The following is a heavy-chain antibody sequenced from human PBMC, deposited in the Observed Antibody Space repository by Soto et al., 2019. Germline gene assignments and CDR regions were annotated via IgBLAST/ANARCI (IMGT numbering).Heavy chain of an antibody. D-gene: IGHD3-3*01. CDR2: IRGSTYGGTT. CDR3: SRDGDFYGLDV. CDR1: GFTSDDYDYA. J-gene: IGHJ6*02. V-gene: IGHV3-49*04. Sequence: SLILSCTFSGFTSDDYDYALTWVREAPGKGLQWLGLIRGSTYGGTTEYAASVKGRFTISRDDSKGITYLQMNSLKTEDTAVYYCSRDGDFYGLDVWGQGTTVTVSS.